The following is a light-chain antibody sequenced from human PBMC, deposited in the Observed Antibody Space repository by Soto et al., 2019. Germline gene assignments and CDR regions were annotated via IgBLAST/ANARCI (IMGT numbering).Light chain of an antibody. Sequence: QSVLTQPPSVSGAPGQRVTISCTGSSSNIGAGYDVHWYQQLPGTAPKLLIYGNSNRPSGVPDRFSGPKSRTSASLAITGLLAEDEADYYCDSYDSSLSGWVFGRGTKVTVL. CDR3: DSYDSSLSGWV. V-gene: IGLV1-40*01. CDR2: GNS. CDR1: SSNIGAGYD. J-gene: IGLJ3*02.